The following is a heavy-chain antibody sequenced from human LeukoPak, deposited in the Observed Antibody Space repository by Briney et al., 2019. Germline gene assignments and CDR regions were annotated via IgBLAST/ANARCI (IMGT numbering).Heavy chain of an antibody. CDR3: ARDAYYYDSSGYYLPASADY. J-gene: IGHJ4*02. D-gene: IGHD3-22*01. CDR2: ISSGSRTI. CDR1: GFTFSSYS. Sequence: GTSLRLSCAASGFTFSSYSMNWVRQAPGKGLEWVSYISSGSRTIYYAGSVKGRFTISRDNAKNSLYLQMNSLRAEDTAVYYCARDAYYYDSSGYYLPASADYWGQGTLVTVSS. V-gene: IGHV3-48*01.